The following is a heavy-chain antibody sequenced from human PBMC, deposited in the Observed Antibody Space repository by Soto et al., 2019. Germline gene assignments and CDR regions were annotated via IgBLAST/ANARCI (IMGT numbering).Heavy chain of an antibody. Sequence: QVHLVQFGAEVRKPGSSVKVSCTASGGTFNTHTISWVRQAPGLGLEWMGRIIPMLGMSNSPHKFQGRVSITADKSTSTVYMALGRLTSDDTAVYYCATSYGSGSSHFDSCGQGTLVTVSS. CDR3: ATSYGSGSSHFDS. V-gene: IGHV1-69*02. D-gene: IGHD3-10*01. J-gene: IGHJ4*02. CDR2: IIPMLGMS. CDR1: GGTFNTHT.